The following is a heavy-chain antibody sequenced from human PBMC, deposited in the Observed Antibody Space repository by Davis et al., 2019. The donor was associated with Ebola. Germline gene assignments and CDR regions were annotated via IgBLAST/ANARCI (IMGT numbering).Heavy chain of an antibody. V-gene: IGHV3-30*04. J-gene: IGHJ4*02. CDR1: GFTFSGSA. Sequence: GGSLRLSCAASGFTFSGSAMHWVRQAPGKGLEWVAVISYDGSRRYYADSVKGRFTISRDNSKNTMYLQMNSLRAEDTAVYSCARDEVYTNYGSRFDFWGQGTLVAVSS. CDR2: ISYDGSRR. D-gene: IGHD4-11*01. CDR3: ARDEVYTNYGSRFDF.